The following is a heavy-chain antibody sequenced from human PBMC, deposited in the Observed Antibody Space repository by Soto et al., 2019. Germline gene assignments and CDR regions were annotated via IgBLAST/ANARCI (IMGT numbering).Heavy chain of an antibody. CDR2: INPSGGST. CDR3: AREVGSSSWSYYYGMDV. V-gene: IGHV1-46*01. D-gene: IGHD6-13*01. Sequence: GASVKVSCKASGYTFTSYYIHWVRQAPGQGLEWMGIINPSGGSTSYTQKFQGRVTMTRDTSTSTVYMELSSLRSEDTAVYYCAREVGSSSWSYYYGMDVWGQGTTVTVSS. CDR1: GYTFTSYY. J-gene: IGHJ6*02.